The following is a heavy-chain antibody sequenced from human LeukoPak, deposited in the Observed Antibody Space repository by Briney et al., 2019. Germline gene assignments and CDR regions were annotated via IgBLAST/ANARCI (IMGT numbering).Heavy chain of an antibody. V-gene: IGHV1-18*01. Sequence: ASVTVSCKASGYTFSNYGISWVRQAPGQGLEWMGWISGYKGNTNYAQKLPGRVTMTTDTSTTTAYMELRSLRSDDTAVYYCARVQVRYGSGSSWFDPWGQGTLVTVSS. CDR3: ARVQVRYGSGSSWFDP. D-gene: IGHD3-10*01. CDR2: ISGYKGNT. J-gene: IGHJ5*02. CDR1: GYTFSNYG.